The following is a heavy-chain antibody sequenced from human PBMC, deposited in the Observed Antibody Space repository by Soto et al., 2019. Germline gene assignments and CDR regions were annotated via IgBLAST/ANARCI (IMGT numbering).Heavy chain of an antibody. CDR3: ANPAGSGSYYIPPDY. V-gene: IGHV3-30*18. CDR2: ISYDGSNK. J-gene: IGHJ4*02. Sequence: QVQLVESGGGVVQPGGSLRLSCAASGFTFSSFGMHWVRQAPGKGLEWVTVISYDGSNKYYADSVKGRFAISRDNSKKTLYLQMNSLRAEDTAVYYCANPAGSGSYYIPPDYWGQGTLVTVSS. CDR1: GFTFSSFG. D-gene: IGHD3-10*01.